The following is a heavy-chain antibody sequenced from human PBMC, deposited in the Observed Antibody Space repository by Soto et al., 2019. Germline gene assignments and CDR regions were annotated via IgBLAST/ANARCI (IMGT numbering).Heavy chain of an antibody. CDR3: ATYSGSYQPLPLNDAFDI. V-gene: IGHV3-23*01. CDR2: ISGSGGST. J-gene: IGHJ3*02. Sequence: GGSLRLSCAASGFTFSSYAMSWVRQAPGKGLEWVSAISGSGGSTYYADSVKGRFTISRDNSKNTLYLQMNSLIAEDTAVYYCATYSGSYQPLPLNDAFDIWGQGTMVTVSS. CDR1: GFTFSSYA. D-gene: IGHD1-26*01.